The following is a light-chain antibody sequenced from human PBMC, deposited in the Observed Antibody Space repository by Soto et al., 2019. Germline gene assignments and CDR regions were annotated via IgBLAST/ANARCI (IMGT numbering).Light chain of an antibody. CDR1: QSISSY. V-gene: IGKV1-39*01. Sequence: DIQMTQSPSSLSASVGDRVTITCRASQSISSYLNWYQQKPGKAPKHLIYAASSLQSGVPSRFSGSGSGTDFTLTISSLQPEDFATYYGQQSYSTLRAFGQGTKVEIK. CDR2: AAS. J-gene: IGKJ1*01. CDR3: QQSYSTLRA.